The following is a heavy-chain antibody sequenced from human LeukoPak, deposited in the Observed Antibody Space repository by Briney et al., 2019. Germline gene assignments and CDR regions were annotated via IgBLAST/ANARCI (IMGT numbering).Heavy chain of an antibody. D-gene: IGHD6-13*01. J-gene: IGHJ3*02. CDR3: ARLLQLADAFDI. CDR1: GFTFSSYA. CDR2: ISYDGSNK. V-gene: IGHV3-30-3*01. Sequence: GVLRLSCAASGFTFSSYAMHWVRQAPGKGREWVAVISYDGSNKYYADSVKGRFTISRDNSKNTLYLQMNSLRAEDTAVYYCARLLQLADAFDIWGQGTMVTVSS.